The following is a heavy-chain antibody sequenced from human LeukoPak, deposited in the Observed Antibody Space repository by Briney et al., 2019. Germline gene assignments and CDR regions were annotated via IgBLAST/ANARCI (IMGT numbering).Heavy chain of an antibody. V-gene: IGHV4-34*01. D-gene: IGHD3-22*01. CDR1: GGSFSGYY. J-gene: IGHJ4*02. Sequence: PSETLSLTCAVYGGSFSGYYWSCIRQPPGKGLEWIGEINHSGSTNYNPSLKSRVTISVDTSKNQFSLKLSSVTAADTAVYYCARGRYYYDSSGYRYWGQGTLVTVSS. CDR3: ARGRYYYDSSGYRY. CDR2: INHSGST.